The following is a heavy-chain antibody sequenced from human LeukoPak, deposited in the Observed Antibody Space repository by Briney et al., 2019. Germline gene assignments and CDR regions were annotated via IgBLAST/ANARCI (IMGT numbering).Heavy chain of an antibody. CDR2: MNPNSGNT. D-gene: IGHD2-2*01. J-gene: IGHJ4*02. CDR1: GYTFTSYD. Sequence: ASVKVSCKASGYTFTSYDINWVRQATGQGLEWMGWMNPNSGNTGYAQKFQGRVTITRNTSISTAYMELSSLRSEDTAVYYCARHSSPATGAYFDSWGQGTLVTVSS. V-gene: IGHV1-8*03. CDR3: ARHSSPATGAYFDS.